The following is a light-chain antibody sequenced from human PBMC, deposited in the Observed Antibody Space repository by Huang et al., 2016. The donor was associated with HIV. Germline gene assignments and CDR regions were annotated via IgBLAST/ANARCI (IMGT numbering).Light chain of an antibody. V-gene: IGKV1-33*01. J-gene: IGKJ3*01. CDR2: DAS. CDR3: QQYDNLLT. CDR1: QAISNY. Sequence: DIQMTQSPSSLSASVGDRVTITCQASQAISNYLNWYQQKPGKAPKLLIYDASNLETGVPSRFSGSGSGTDFTFTISSLQPEDIATYYCQQYDNLLTFGHGTKVDIK.